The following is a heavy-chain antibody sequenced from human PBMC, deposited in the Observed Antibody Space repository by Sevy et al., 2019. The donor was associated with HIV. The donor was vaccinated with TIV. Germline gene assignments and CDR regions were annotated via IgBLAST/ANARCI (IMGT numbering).Heavy chain of an antibody. V-gene: IGHV3-7*03. CDR3: ARAIGAGAAY. Sequence: GGSLRLSCAASGFIFNDYWMHWVRQAPGKGLEWVANINEHGSTNYYLDSLKGRFTISRDNAKNSLFLPMNSLRVADTAVYYCARAIGAGAAYWGQGTPVTVSS. CDR1: GFIFNDYW. D-gene: IGHD6-13*01. CDR2: INEHGSTN. J-gene: IGHJ4*02.